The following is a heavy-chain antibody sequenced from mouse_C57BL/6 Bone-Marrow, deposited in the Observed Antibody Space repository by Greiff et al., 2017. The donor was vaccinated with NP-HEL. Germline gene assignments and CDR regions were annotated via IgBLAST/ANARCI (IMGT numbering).Heavy chain of an antibody. V-gene: IGHV1-76*01. Sequence: VQRVESGAELVRPGASVKLSCKASGYTFTDYYINWVKQRPGQGLEWIARIYPGSGNTYYNEKFKGKATLTAEKSSSTAYMQLSSLTSEDSAVYFCAIRCHYAMDYWGQGTSVTVSS. D-gene: IGHD1-1*01. CDR2: IYPGSGNT. J-gene: IGHJ4*01. CDR1: GYTFTDYY. CDR3: AIRCHYAMDY.